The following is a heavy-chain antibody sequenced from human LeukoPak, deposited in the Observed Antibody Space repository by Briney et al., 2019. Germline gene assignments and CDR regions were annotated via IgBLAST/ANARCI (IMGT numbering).Heavy chain of an antibody. CDR3: ARDVAAAGEADYYYYYGMDV. CDR2: ISSSSSYT. V-gene: IGHV3-11*06. D-gene: IGHD6-13*01. CDR1: GFTFSDYY. J-gene: IGHJ6*04. Sequence: GGSLRLSCAASGFTFSDYYMSWIRQAPGKGLEWVSYISSSSSYTNYADPVKGRFTISRDNAKNSLYLQMNSLRAEDTAVYYCARDVAAAGEADYYYYYGMDVWGKGTTVTVSS.